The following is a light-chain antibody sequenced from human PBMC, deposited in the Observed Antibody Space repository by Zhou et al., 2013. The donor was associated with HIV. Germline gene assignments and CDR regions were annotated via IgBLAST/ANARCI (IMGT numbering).Light chain of an antibody. J-gene: IGKJ4*01. CDR3: QQYFSIPVT. V-gene: IGKV1-NL1*01. Sequence: DIQMTQSPSSLSASVGDRVTITCRASQGISYSLAWYQQKPGNAPKLLVSTGFRLETGVPSRFTGSGSGADYTLTINSLQPEDFATYYCQQYFSIPVTFGGGPKVEIK. CDR2: TGF. CDR1: QGISYS.